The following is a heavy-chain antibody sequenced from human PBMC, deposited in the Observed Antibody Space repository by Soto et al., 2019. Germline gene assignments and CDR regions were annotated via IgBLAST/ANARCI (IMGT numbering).Heavy chain of an antibody. Sequence: SETLSLTCTVSGGSISSGGYYWSWIRQHPGKGMEWIGYIYYSGSTYYNPSLKSRVTISVDTSKNQFSLKLSSVTAADTAVYYFARDLWAVGATSHYHYYGMDVWGQGTTVTVSS. J-gene: IGHJ6*02. CDR1: GGSISSGGYY. D-gene: IGHD1-26*01. CDR3: ARDLWAVGATSHYHYYGMDV. V-gene: IGHV4-31*03. CDR2: IYYSGST.